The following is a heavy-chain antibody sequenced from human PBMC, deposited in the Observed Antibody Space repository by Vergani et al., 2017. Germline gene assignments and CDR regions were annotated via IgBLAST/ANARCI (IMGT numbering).Heavy chain of an antibody. J-gene: IGHJ4*02. CDR1: GYPLSNYY. CDR3: ARGDYGILTGYRY. CDR2: SNPSGGHT. Sequence: QVQVVQSGAEVKKSGASVTVPCKISGYPLSNYYMHWVRQAPGQGLEWMGISNPSGGHTNFAQKFQGRVTMTRDTFTSTVYMELSSLRSEDTALYYCARGDYGILTGYRYWGQGTLVTVSS. V-gene: IGHV1-46*03. D-gene: IGHD3-9*01.